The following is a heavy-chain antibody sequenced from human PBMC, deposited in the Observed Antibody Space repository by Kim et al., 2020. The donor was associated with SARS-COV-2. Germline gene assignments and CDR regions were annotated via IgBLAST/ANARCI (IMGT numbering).Heavy chain of an antibody. Sequence: RGGSTYYADSVKGRFTISRDNSKNTLYLQMNSRRAEDTAVYYCAKDGWGPWGQGTLVTVSS. D-gene: IGHD3-16*01. CDR3: AKDGWGP. J-gene: IGHJ5*02. V-gene: IGHV3-23*01. CDR2: RGGST.